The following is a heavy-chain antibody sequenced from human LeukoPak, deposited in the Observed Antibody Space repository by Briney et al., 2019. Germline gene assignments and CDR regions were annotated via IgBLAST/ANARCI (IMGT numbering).Heavy chain of an antibody. Sequence: GGSLRLSCAASGFTFSSYWMNWARQAPGKGLEWVASINHNGNVNYYVDSVKGRFTISRDNAKNSLYLQMSNLRAEDTAVYYCARAKGAAGTSFLYYYYGMDVWGQGTTVTVSS. J-gene: IGHJ6*02. CDR3: ARAKGAAGTSFLYYYYGMDV. CDR2: INHNGNVN. D-gene: IGHD6-13*01. CDR1: GFTFSSYW. V-gene: IGHV3-7*01.